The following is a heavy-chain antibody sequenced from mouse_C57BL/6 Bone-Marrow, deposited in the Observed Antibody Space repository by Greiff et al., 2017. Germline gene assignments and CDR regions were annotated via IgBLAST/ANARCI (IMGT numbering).Heavy chain of an antibody. CDR1: GFTFSSYT. Sequence: EVKLQESGGGLVKPGGSLKLSCAASGFTFSSYTMSWVRQTPEKRLQWVADISGGGGNTYYPDSVKGRFTISRDNDKNILYLQMSSLRSEDTALYYCSRQVTTVLATKYFDVWGQGTTLTVSS. CDR3: SRQVTTVLATKYFDV. D-gene: IGHD1-1*01. J-gene: IGHJ2*01. CDR2: ISGGGGNT. V-gene: IGHV5-9*01.